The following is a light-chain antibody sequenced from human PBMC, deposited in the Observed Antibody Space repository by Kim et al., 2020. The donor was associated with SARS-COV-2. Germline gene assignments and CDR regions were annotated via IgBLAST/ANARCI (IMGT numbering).Light chain of an antibody. Sequence: GKSITSSWTGSSSDVSGYNHVYWYQQHPDKVPKLIIYDVNKRPSGVSSRFSGSKSGNTASLTISGLQTEDEADYYCSSFADSTTWVFGGGTQLTVL. J-gene: IGLJ3*02. CDR1: SSDVSGYNH. CDR3: SSFADSTTWV. CDR2: DVN. V-gene: IGLV2-14*04.